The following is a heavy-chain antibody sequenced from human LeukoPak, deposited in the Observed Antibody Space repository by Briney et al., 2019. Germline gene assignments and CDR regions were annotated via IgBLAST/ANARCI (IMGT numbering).Heavy chain of an antibody. V-gene: IGHV4-31*03. Sequence: PSETLSLTCTVSGGSISSGGYYWSWIRQHPGKGQEWIGYIYYSGSTYYNPSLKSRVTISVDTSKNQFSLKLSSVTAADTAVYYCARESAAQGVDPWGQGTLVTVSS. J-gene: IGHJ5*02. D-gene: IGHD6-13*01. CDR2: IYYSGST. CDR3: ARESAAQGVDP. CDR1: GGSISSGGYY.